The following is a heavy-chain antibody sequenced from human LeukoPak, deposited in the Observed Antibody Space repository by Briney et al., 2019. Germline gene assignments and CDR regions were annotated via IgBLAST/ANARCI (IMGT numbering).Heavy chain of an antibody. Sequence: ASVKVSCKASGYTFTGYYMYWVRQAPGQGLEWMGRINPNSGDTNYAQKFQGRVTMTRNTSITTAYMERSRLRSDDTAVYYCAREETYYYDSPYDPWGQGTLVTVSS. CDR2: INPNSGDT. V-gene: IGHV1-2*06. D-gene: IGHD3-22*01. CDR3: AREETYYYDSPYDP. CDR1: GYTFTGYY. J-gene: IGHJ5*02.